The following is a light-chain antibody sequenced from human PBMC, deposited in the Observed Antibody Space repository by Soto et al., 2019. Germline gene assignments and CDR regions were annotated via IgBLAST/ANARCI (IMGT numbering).Light chain of an antibody. J-gene: IGKJ1*01. Sequence: EIVMTQSPATLSVSPGERATLSYRASQSVSSNLAWYQQKPGQAPRLLIYGASTRATGIPARFSGSGSGTEFTLTISSLQSEDFVFYYCQQYNNWPPWTFGQGTKVAMK. CDR1: QSVSSN. CDR2: GAS. V-gene: IGKV3-15*01. CDR3: QQYNNWPPWT.